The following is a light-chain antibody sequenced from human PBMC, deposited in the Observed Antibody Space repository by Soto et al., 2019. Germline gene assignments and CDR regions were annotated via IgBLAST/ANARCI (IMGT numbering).Light chain of an antibody. J-gene: IGKJ1*01. CDR1: QSVSSR. CDR3: HQYNNLWT. CDR2: GAS. V-gene: IGKV3-15*01. Sequence: EIVMTQSPATLSVSPGERVTLSCRASQSVSSRLAWYQQKPGQSPRPLIYGASTRATGIPARFSGSGSGTEYTLTISSLQSEDFGVYYCHQYNNLWTFGQGTKVDIK.